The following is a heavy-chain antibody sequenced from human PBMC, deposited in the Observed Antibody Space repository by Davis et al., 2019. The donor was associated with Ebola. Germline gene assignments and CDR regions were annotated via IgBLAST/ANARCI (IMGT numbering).Heavy chain of an antibody. J-gene: IGHJ4*02. Sequence: GGSLRLSCAASGFTFSSYSMSWVRQAPGKGLEWVSGISGSGGSTYYADSVKGRFTISRDNVKNSLYLQMNSLRDEDTAVYHCARASADRSDYWGQGTLVTVSS. CDR1: GFTFSSYS. V-gene: IGHV3-48*02. CDR3: ARASADRSDY. D-gene: IGHD3-3*01. CDR2: ISGSGGST.